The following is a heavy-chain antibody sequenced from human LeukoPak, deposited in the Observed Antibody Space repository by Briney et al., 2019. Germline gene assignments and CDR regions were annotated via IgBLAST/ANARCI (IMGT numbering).Heavy chain of an antibody. CDR2: GDSDT. J-gene: IGHJ4*02. CDR3: AREPYEGPDYDSSGYRDY. D-gene: IGHD3-22*01. V-gene: IGHV5-51*01. Sequence: GDSDTRYSPSFQGQVTISADKSISTAYLQWSSLKASDTAMYYCAREPYEGPDYDSSGYRDYWGQGTLVAVSS.